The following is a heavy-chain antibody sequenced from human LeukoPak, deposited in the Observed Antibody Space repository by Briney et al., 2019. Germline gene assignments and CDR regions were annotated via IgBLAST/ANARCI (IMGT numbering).Heavy chain of an antibody. Sequence: GASVKVSCKASGYTFTSYYIHWVRQAPGQGLEWMGIINPSGGSTSYSQKFQGRVTLTRETSTRKVYMELSSLRSEDAAVFYCARTLDSDSSGYYLNYWGQGTLVTVSS. V-gene: IGHV1-46*01. D-gene: IGHD3-22*01. CDR1: GYTFTSYY. CDR2: INPSGGST. J-gene: IGHJ4*02. CDR3: ARTLDSDSSGYYLNY.